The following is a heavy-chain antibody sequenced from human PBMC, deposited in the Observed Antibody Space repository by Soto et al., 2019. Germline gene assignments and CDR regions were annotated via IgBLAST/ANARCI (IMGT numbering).Heavy chain of an antibody. CDR3: TRNDAFDI. CDR1: GFTFSSVW. J-gene: IGHJ3*02. V-gene: IGHV3-15*07. Sequence: PGGSLRLSCVGSGFTFSSVWMNWVRQAPGKGLEWVGRIKTKSDGGPTDYAAPVKGRFTISRDDSKNTVYLQMNSLKTEDTALYYCTRNDAFDIWGQGTMVNVS. CDR2: IKTKSDGGPT.